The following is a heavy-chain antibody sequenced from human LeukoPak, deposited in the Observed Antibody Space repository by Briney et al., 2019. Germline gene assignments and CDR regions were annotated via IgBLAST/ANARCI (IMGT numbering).Heavy chain of an antibody. D-gene: IGHD6-13*01. V-gene: IGHV4-59*01. CDR3: ARDEYSSSWYQH. Sequence: SETLSLTCTVSGGSISSYYWSWIRQPPGKGLEWIGYIYYSGSTNYNPSLKSRVTISVDTSKNQFSLKLSSVTAADTAVYYYARDEYSSSWYQHWGQGTLVTVSS. CDR2: IYYSGST. J-gene: IGHJ4*02. CDR1: GGSISSYY.